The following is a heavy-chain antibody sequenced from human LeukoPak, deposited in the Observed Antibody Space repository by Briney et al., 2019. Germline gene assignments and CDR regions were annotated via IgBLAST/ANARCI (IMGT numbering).Heavy chain of an antibody. CDR2: IRYDGSNK. CDR3: AKGGDDYVWGSYRYYGLFDY. J-gene: IGHJ4*02. D-gene: IGHD3-16*02. V-gene: IGHV3-30*02. Sequence: GGSLRLSCAASGFTFSSYGIHWVRQAPGKGLEWVAFIRYDGSNKYYADSVKGRFTISRDNSKNTLYLQMNSLRAEDTAVYYCAKGGDDYVWGSYRYYGLFDYWGQGTLVTVSS. CDR1: GFTFSSYG.